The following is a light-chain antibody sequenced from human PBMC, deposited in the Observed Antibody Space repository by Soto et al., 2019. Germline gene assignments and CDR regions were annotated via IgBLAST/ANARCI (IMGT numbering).Light chain of an antibody. V-gene: IGKV3-20*01. CDR3: QLYAISPKT. J-gene: IGKJ1*01. Sequence: EIVLTQSPGTLSLSPGERATLSCRASQTVSSTSLAWYQQRPGQAPRLLILDASTRVTGIPDRFSGSGSGTDFTLTISRLEPEDFAVYFCQLYAISPKTFGQGTKV. CDR1: QTVSSTS. CDR2: DAS.